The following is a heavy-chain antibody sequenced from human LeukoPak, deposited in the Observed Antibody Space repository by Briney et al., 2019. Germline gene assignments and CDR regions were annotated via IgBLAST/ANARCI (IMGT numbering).Heavy chain of an antibody. V-gene: IGHV6-1*01. D-gene: IGHD1-1*01. J-gene: IGHJ5*02. CDR1: GASVSGSAS. CDR3: ARDPDSSNEWGPFDP. Sequence: SQTLSLTCAISGASVSGSASWNWIRPSPSRGLERLGRTYYRSKWYSEYATSVKSRISINADTSENQFSLQLNSVSPEDTAVYYCARDPDSSNEWGPFDPWGQGTLVTVSS. CDR2: TYYRSKWYS.